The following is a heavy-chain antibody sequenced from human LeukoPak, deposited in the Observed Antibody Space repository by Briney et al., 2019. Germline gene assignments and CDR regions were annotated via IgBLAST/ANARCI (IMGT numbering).Heavy chain of an antibody. CDR2: ISSSGGTI. CDR3: ARDPVLDY. V-gene: IGHV3-48*03. Sequence: GGSLRLSCAASGFTFSSYEMNWVRQAPGKGLEWVSYISSSGGTIYYADSVKGRFTTSRDNAKNSLYLQMNSLRAEDAAVYYCARDPVLDYWGQGTLVTVPS. CDR1: GFTFSSYE. D-gene: IGHD4-17*01. J-gene: IGHJ4*02.